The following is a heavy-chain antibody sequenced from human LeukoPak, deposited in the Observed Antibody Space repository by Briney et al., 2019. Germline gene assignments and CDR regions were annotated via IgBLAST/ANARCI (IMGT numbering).Heavy chain of an antibody. CDR1: GASISTYY. J-gene: IGHJ4*02. D-gene: IGHD2-2*01. CDR3: ARSIYQLLRFDY. V-gene: IGHV4-59*01. Sequence: PSETLSLTCTVSGASISTYYWSWIPQPPGKGLAWIGYVDYSGSTNYNPSLKSRVTISVDTSKDQFSLKLTSVTAADTAVYYCARSIYQLLRFDYWGQGTLVTVSS. CDR2: VDYSGST.